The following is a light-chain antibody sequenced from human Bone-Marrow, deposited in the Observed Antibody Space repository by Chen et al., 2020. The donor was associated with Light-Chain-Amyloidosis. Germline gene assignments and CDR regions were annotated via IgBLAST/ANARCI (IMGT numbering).Light chain of an antibody. J-gene: IGKJ4*01. CDR3: QQSYSTPQLT. CDR2: AAS. V-gene: IGKV1-39*01. Sequence: DIQMTQSPSSLSASVGDRVTITCRASQSISSYLNWYQQKPGKAPKRLIYAASSLQSGVPSRFSGSGSGTDCTLTISSRQTEEFATYYWQQSYSTPQLTFGGGTKVEIK. CDR1: QSISSY.